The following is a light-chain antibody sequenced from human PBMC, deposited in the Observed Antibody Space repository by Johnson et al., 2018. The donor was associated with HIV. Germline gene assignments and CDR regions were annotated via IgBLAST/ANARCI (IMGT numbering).Light chain of an antibody. CDR3: GTWVGSLSACV. CDR2: ENN. V-gene: IGLV1-51*02. CDR1: TSSIGNNY. Sequence: QSVLTQPPSVSAAPGQKVTISCSGSTSSIGNNYVSWYQHLPGTAPKLLIYENNKRPSGIPARFSGSKYGTSATLGITGLKTGDEADYYCGTWVGSLSACVFGTGTKVTVL. J-gene: IGLJ1*01.